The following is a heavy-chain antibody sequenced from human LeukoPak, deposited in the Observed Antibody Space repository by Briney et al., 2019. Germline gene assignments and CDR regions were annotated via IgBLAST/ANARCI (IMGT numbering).Heavy chain of an antibody. CDR1: GYTFTGYY. Sequence: ASVKVSCKASGYTFTGYYMHWVRQAPGQGPEWMGWINPNSGGTNYAQKFQGRVTMTRDTSISTAYMELSRLRSDDTAVYYCGRDRSGSYYEDFDYWGQGTLVTVSS. CDR3: GRDRSGSYYEDFDY. D-gene: IGHD1-26*01. V-gene: IGHV1-2*02. J-gene: IGHJ4*02. CDR2: INPNSGGT.